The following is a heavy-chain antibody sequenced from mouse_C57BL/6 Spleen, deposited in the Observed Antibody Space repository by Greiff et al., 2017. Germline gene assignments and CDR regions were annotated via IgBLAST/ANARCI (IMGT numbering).Heavy chain of an antibody. D-gene: IGHD4-1*01. CDR3: ARNWDWYCDV. Sequence: QVQLQPSGPELVKPGASVKISCKASGYAFSRSWMNWVKQRPGKGLEWIGRIYPGDGVTNYNGKFKGKATLTADKSSSTAYMQRSSLTSEDSAVYFCARNWDWYCDVWGTETTVTVS. CDR2: IYPGDGVT. V-gene: IGHV1-82*01. J-gene: IGHJ1*03. CDR1: GYAFSRSW.